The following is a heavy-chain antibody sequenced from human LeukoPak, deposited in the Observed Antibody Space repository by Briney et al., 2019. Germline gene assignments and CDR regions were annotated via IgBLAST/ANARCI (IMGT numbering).Heavy chain of an antibody. CDR1: GFTFSSYG. V-gene: IGHV3-30*02. J-gene: IGHJ4*02. CDR3: AKGRNYYDSSALDY. D-gene: IGHD3-22*01. CDR2: IRYDGSNK. Sequence: GGSLRLSCAASGFTFSSYGMHWVRQAPGKGLERVAFIRYDGSNKYYADSVKGRFTISRDNSKNTLYLQMNSLRAEDTAVYYCAKGRNYYDSSALDYWGQGTLVTVSS.